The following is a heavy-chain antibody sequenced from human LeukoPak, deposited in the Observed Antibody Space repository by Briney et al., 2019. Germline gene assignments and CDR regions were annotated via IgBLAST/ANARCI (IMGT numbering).Heavy chain of an antibody. J-gene: IGHJ4*02. D-gene: IGHD3-10*01. CDR3: ARDNYGFGY. CDR1: GFNFRNYA. Sequence: PGGSLRLSCAASGFNFRNYAMHWIRQAPGKGLEWVAFISYDGSNKYYADSVKGRFTISRDNSKNTLYLQMNSLRAEDTAVYYCARDNYGFGYWGQGTLVTVSS. V-gene: IGHV3-30*04. CDR2: ISYDGSNK.